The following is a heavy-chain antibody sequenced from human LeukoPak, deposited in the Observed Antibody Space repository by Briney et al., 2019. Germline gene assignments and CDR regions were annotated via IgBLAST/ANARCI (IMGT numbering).Heavy chain of an antibody. D-gene: IGHD3-10*01. J-gene: IGHJ6*03. V-gene: IGHV4-59*12. CDR2: IFYSGST. CDR1: GGSISSYY. Sequence: SETLSLTCTVSGGSISSYYWSWIRQPPGKGLEWIGYIFYSGSTNYNPSLKSRVTISVDTSKNQFSLKLSSVTAADTAVYYCARDRGYMDVWGKGTTVTVSS. CDR3: ARDRGYMDV.